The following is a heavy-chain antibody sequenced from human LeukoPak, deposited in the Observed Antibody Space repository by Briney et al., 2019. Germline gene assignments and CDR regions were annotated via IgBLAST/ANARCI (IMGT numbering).Heavy chain of an antibody. CDR3: ARMSIAVAGPRDYNWFDP. CDR1: GGSISSYY. Sequence: PSETLSLTCTVSGGSISSYYWSWIRQPPGKGLDWIGNIYYSGSTNYNPSLKSRVTISVDTSKNRFSLNLNSVTAADTAVYYCARMSIAVAGPRDYNWFDPWGQGTLVTVPS. J-gene: IGHJ5*02. CDR2: IYYSGST. V-gene: IGHV4-59*01. D-gene: IGHD6-19*01.